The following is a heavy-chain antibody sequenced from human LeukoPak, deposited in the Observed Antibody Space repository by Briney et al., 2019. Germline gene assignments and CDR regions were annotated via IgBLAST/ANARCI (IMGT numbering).Heavy chain of an antibody. Sequence: SETLYLTCTVSGGSISSSSYYWGWIRQPPGKGLEWIGSIYYSGSTYYNPSLKSRVTISVDTSKNQFSLKLSSVTAADTAVYYCARDQEYSSSSGVGDFDPWGQGALVTVSS. CDR2: IYYSGST. CDR3: ARDQEYSSSSGVGDFDP. J-gene: IGHJ5*02. D-gene: IGHD6-6*01. CDR1: GGSISSSSYY. V-gene: IGHV4-39*07.